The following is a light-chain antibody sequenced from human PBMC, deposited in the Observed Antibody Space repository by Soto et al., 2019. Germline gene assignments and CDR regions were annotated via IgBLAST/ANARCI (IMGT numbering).Light chain of an antibody. Sequence: EIVMTQSPATLSVSPGERVTLSCRASESLSTYLAWYQQKPGQAPRLLIYGASTKATGIPARFSGSGSATDFTLTISCLQSEEFAVYYCQSYNDWPFTFGQGTKLEI. J-gene: IGKJ2*01. V-gene: IGKV3-15*01. CDR1: ESLSTY. CDR3: QSYNDWPFT. CDR2: GAS.